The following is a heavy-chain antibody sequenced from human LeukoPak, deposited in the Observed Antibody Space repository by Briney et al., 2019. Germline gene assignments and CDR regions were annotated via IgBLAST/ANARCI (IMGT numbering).Heavy chain of an antibody. CDR1: GGSISSYY. CDR2: IYYSGSA. V-gene: IGHV4-59*01. Sequence: PSETLSLTCTVSGGSISSYYWSWIRQPPGKGLEWIGYIYYSGSANYNPSLKSRVTISVDTSKNQFSLKLSSVTAADTAVYYCAGNYDSSGYSYYYYYYGMDVWGQGTTVTVSS. J-gene: IGHJ6*02. D-gene: IGHD3-22*01. CDR3: AGNYDSSGYSYYYYYYGMDV.